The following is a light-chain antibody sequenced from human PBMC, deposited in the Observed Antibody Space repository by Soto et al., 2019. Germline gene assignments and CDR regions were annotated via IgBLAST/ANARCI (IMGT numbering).Light chain of an antibody. Sequence: EIILTQSPDTLSLSPGERATLSCRASQTVSSNYLAWCQQRPGQAPRLLIYGASTRAAGIPDRFSGSGSGTDFTLTITRLEPEDFALYYCQQRSNWPITFGQGTRLEIK. CDR2: GAS. CDR1: QTVSSNY. V-gene: IGKV3D-20*02. J-gene: IGKJ5*01. CDR3: QQRSNWPIT.